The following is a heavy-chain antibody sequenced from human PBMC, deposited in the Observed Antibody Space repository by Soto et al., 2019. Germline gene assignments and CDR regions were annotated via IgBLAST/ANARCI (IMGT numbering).Heavy chain of an antibody. V-gene: IGHV4-31*03. Sequence: QVQLQESGPGLVKPSQTLSLTCSVSRGSIGGGGYYWSWIRQLPGKGLEWIGYIYFSGSTYYNPSLKSRLTISVDTSKNQFSLRLSSVTAADTAVYYCASSPSSGWYNYWGQGTLVTVSS. CDR3: ASSPSSGWYNY. CDR2: IYFSGST. D-gene: IGHD6-19*01. CDR1: RGSIGGGGYY. J-gene: IGHJ4*02.